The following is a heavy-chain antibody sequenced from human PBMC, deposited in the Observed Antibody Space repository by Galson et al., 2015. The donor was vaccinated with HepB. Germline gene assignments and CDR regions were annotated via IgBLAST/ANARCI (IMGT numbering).Heavy chain of an antibody. J-gene: IGHJ4*02. Sequence: CAISGDSVSSNSAAWNWIRQSPSRGLEWLGRTYYRSKWYNDYAVSVKSRITINPDTSKNQFSLQLNSVTPEDTAVYYCARDAARGQKRLAHFDYWGQGTLVTVSS. CDR2: TYYRSKWYN. CDR3: ARDAARGQKRLAHFDY. CDR1: GDSVSSNSAA. D-gene: IGHD3-10*01. V-gene: IGHV6-1*01.